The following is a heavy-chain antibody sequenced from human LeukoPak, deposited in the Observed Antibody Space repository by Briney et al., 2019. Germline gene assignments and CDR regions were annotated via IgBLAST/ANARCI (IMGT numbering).Heavy chain of an antibody. CDR2: IYYSGST. CDR3: ARHRLAVAGTDNWFDP. J-gene: IGHJ5*02. D-gene: IGHD6-19*01. CDR1: GGSFSGYY. Sequence: SETLSLTCAVYGGSFSGYYWGWIRQPPGKGLEWIGSIYYSGSTYYNPSLKSRVTISVDTSKNQFSLKLSSVTAADTAVYYCARHRLAVAGTDNWFDPWGQGTLVTVPS. V-gene: IGHV4-39*01.